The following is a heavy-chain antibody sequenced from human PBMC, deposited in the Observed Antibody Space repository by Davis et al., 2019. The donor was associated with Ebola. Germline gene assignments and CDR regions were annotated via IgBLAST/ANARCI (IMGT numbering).Heavy chain of an antibody. Sequence: HTGGSLRLSCAASGFTFSSYWMHWVRQGPGKGLVWVARFNSDGSSTNYADSVKGRFTISRDNAKNTQYLQMNSLKTEDTAVYYCTTDAYYDFWSGYYYDYWGQGTLVTVSS. V-gene: IGHV3-74*01. CDR1: GFTFSSYW. J-gene: IGHJ4*02. CDR2: FNSDGSST. D-gene: IGHD3-3*01. CDR3: TTDAYYDFWSGYYYDY.